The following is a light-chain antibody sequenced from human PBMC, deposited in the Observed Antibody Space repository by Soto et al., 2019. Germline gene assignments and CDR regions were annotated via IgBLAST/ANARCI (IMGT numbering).Light chain of an antibody. V-gene: IGLV2-14*01. CDR3: ISYTSSRTRV. J-gene: IGLJ1*01. CDR1: SSDVGGYNN. Sequence: QSALTQPASVSGSPGQSITISCTGTSSDVGGYNNFSWYQQHPGKAPKPMIYDVINRPSWVSNRFSGSKSGNTASLTISGLQAEDEADYYCISYTSSRTRVFGTGTKLTVL. CDR2: DVI.